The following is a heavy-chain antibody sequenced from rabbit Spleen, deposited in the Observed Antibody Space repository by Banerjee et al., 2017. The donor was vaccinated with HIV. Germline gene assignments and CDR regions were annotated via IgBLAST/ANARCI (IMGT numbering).Heavy chain of an antibody. V-gene: IGHV1S45*01. CDR2: INAVTGKA. CDR1: GFSFSNKAV. CDR3: ARDLGGVIGWNFGW. D-gene: IGHD1-1*01. J-gene: IGHJ4*01. Sequence: QEQLVESGGGLVKPEGSLKLSCTASGFSFSNKAVMCWVRQAPGKGLEWIACINAVTGKAVYASWAKGRFTFSKTSSTTVTLQMTSLTAADTATYFCARDLGGVIGWNFGWWGPGTLVTVS.